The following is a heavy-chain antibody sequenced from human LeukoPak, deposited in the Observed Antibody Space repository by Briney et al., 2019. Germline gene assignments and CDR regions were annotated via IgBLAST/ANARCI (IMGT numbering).Heavy chain of an antibody. D-gene: IGHD3-3*01. J-gene: IGHJ5*02. V-gene: IGHV3-23*01. CDR2: ISGSGGST. CDR1: GFTFSSYA. Sequence: GGSLRLSCAASGFTFSSYAMSWVRQAPGKGLEWVSAISGSGGSTYYADSVKGRFTISRDNSKNTLYLQMNILRAEDTAVYYCAKGTHRRLPILGVVREPGWFDPWGQGTLVTVSS. CDR3: AKGTHRRLPILGVVREPGWFDP.